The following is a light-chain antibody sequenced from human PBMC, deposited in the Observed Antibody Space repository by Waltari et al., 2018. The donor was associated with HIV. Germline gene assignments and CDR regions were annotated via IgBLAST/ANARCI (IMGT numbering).Light chain of an antibody. CDR2: VDS. CDR1: SSNIGAGYD. CDR3: HAFDSSLSGWV. J-gene: IGLJ2*01. V-gene: IGLV1-40*01. Sequence: QSVLTQPPSVSGAPGQRITISCTGSSSNIGAGYDVHWYQHLPGTAPKLLIYVDSNRPAGVPDRFSASRSGTSASLAITGLQAEDEGDYYCHAFDSSLSGWVFGGRTKLTVL.